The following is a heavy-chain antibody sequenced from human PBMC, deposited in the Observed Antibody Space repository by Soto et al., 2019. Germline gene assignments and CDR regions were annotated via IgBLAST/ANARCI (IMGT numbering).Heavy chain of an antibody. CDR2: IGWDSENI. CDR3: VKDYRGWYEGGFDY. V-gene: IGHV3-9*01. Sequence: EVQLVESGGGLVQPGRSLRLSCAGSGFTFDDFAMHWVRQAPGKGLEWVSGIGWDSENIGYADSVKGRFTISRDSAKNSLYLQMDSLRTEDTALYYCVKDYRGWYEGGFDYWGQGTLVTVSS. D-gene: IGHD6-19*01. J-gene: IGHJ4*02. CDR1: GFTFDDFA.